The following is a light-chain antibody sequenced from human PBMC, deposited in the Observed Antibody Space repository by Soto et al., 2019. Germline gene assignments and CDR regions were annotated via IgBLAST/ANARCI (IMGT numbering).Light chain of an antibody. V-gene: IGKV1-5*03. CDR1: QSISSR. Sequence: DIIMKSSPSSLSTPLEGGVTITCPARQSISSRLAWYQQKPGRAPKLLIYKASSFESGGPTRFSGSGSGTEFTLTIISLEPDDVATDYCQLYDSYSEAFGQGTKVDIK. CDR3: QLYDSYSEA. J-gene: IGKJ1*01. CDR2: KAS.